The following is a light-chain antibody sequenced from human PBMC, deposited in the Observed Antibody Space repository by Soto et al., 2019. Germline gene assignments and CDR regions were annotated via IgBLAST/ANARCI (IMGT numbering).Light chain of an antibody. CDR3: SSYTSSSSVV. Sequence: QSVLTQPASVSGSPGQSITISCTGTSSDVGGYHSVSWYQQHRGKAPKLMIYEVSNRPSGVSNRFSGSKSGNTASLIISGLQAEDEADYYCSSYTSSSSVVFGGGTKLTVL. CDR2: EVS. V-gene: IGLV2-14*01. CDR1: SSDVGGYHS. J-gene: IGLJ2*01.